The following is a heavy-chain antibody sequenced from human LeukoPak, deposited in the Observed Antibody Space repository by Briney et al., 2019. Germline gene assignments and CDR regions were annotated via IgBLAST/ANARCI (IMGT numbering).Heavy chain of an antibody. CDR2: IYYSGSS. D-gene: IGHD3-22*01. V-gene: IGHV4-39*01. CDR3: AAYSSGYYYFDF. CDR1: GGSISSSSYY. Sequence: SETLTLTCTVSGGSISSSSYYWGWIRQPPGKGLEWIGSIYYSGSSYYNPSLKSRVTLSVDTSKNQFSLKLSSVTAADTAVYYCAAYSSGYYYFDFWGQGTLVTVSS. J-gene: IGHJ4*02.